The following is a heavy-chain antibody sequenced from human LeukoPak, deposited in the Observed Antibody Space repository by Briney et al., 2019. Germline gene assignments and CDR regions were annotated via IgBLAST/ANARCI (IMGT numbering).Heavy chain of an antibody. V-gene: IGHV1-69*01. J-gene: IGHJ4*02. CDR3: ARGPEGSGSYFLPN. CDR1: GGTFSSYA. Sequence: ASVKVSCKASGGTFSSYAISWVRQAPGQGLEWMGGIIPIFGTANYAQKFQGRVTITADESTSAAYMELSSLRSEDTAVYYCARGPEGSGSYFLPNWGQGTLVTVSS. D-gene: IGHD3-10*01. CDR2: IIPIFGTA.